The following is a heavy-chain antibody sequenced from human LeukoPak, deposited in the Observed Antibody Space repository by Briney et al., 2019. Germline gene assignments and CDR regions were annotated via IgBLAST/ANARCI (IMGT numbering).Heavy chain of an antibody. CDR1: GGSISSYY. J-gene: IGHJ4*02. CDR2: IYYSGST. V-gene: IGHV4-59*01. Sequence: PSETLSLTCTVSGGSISSYYWSWIRQPPGKGLEWTGYIYYSGSTNYNPSLKSRVTISVDTSKNQFSLKLSSVTAADTAVYYCARAPGYCSSTSCYAPRAFDYWGQGTLVTVSS. CDR3: ARAPGYCSSTSCYAPRAFDY. D-gene: IGHD2-2*01.